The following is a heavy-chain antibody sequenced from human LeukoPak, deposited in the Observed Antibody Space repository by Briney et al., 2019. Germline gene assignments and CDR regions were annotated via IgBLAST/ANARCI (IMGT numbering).Heavy chain of an antibody. D-gene: IGHD1-26*01. CDR2: IYYSGST. J-gene: IGHJ4*02. V-gene: IGHV4-59*08. CDR1: GGSISSYY. Sequence: DPSETQSLTCTVSGGSISSYYWSWIRQPPGKGLEWIGYIYYSGSTNYNPSLKSRVTISVDTSKNQFSLKLSSVTAADTAVYYCARHSLSVGATTRFDYWGQGTLVTVSS. CDR3: ARHSLSVGATTRFDY.